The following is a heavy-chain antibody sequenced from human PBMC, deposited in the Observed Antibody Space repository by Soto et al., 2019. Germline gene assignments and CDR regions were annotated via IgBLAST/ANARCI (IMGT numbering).Heavy chain of an antibody. CDR2: IKSKTDGGTT. D-gene: IGHD2-2*01. CDR3: TTDRGYCSSTSCPGV. V-gene: IGHV3-15*01. J-gene: IGHJ6*02. CDR1: GFTFSNAW. Sequence: GGSLRLSCAASGFTFSNAWMSWVRQAPGKGLEWVGRIKSKTDGGTTDYAAPVKGRFTISRDDSKNTLYLQMNSLKTEDTAVYYCTTDRGYCSSTSCPGVWGHGTTVTVSS.